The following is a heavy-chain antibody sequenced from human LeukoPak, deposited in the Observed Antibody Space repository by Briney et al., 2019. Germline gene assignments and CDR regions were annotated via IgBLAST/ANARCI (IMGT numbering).Heavy chain of an antibody. V-gene: IGHV4-59*01. Sequence: SETLSLTCGVYGGSFSGYYWSWIRQPPGKGLEWIGYIYSSGSTNYNPSLKSRVTISVDTSKNQFSLKLSSVTAADTAVYYCARSVVTPHYFDYWGQGTLVTVSS. CDR2: IYSSGST. D-gene: IGHD4-23*01. CDR3: ARSVVTPHYFDY. CDR1: GGSFSGYY. J-gene: IGHJ4*02.